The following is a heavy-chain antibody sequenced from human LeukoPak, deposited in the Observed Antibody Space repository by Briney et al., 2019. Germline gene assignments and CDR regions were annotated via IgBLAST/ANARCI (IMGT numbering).Heavy chain of an antibody. CDR1: GYTFTSYD. J-gene: IGHJ4*02. V-gene: IGHV1-8*03. CDR3: ARGLWGEAAAGY. CDR2: MNPNSGNT. D-gene: IGHD6-13*01. Sequence: GASVKVSCKASGYTFTSYDINWVRQATGQGLEWMGWMNPNSGNTGYAQKFQGRVTITRNTSISTAYMELSSLRSEDTAVYYCARGLWGEAAAGYWGQGTLVTVSS.